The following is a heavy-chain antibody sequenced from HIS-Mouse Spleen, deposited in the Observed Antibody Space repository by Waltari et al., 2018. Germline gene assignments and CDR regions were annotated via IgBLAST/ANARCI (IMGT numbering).Heavy chain of an antibody. J-gene: IGHJ2*01. Sequence: QVQLQQWGAGLLKPSETLSLTCAVYGGSFSGYYWSWIRQPPGKGLEWIGEIKQSGSTNSNPSLKSRVTISVDTAKNQFSLKLSSVTAADTAVHYCAREIPYSSSWYDWYFDLWGRGTLVTVSS. CDR3: AREIPYSSSWYDWYFDL. CDR1: GGSFSGYY. V-gene: IGHV4-34*01. D-gene: IGHD6-13*01. CDR2: IKQSGST.